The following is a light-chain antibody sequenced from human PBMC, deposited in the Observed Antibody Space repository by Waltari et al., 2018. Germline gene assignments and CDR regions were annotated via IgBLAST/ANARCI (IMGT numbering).Light chain of an antibody. CDR2: GAS. V-gene: IGKV1-17*03. J-gene: IGKJ1*01. Sequence: DIQMTQSPSAMSASVADSVTITCRASQSIINYLAWFQQKPGKVPRRLIYGASSLQSGVPSRFSGSGSGTEFTLTISSLQPEDFATYYCLQHNSYPRTFGQGTKVEIK. CDR3: LQHNSYPRT. CDR1: QSIINY.